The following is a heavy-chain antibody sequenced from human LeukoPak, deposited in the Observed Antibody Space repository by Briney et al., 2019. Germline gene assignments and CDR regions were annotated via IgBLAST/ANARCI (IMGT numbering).Heavy chain of an antibody. D-gene: IGHD1-26*01. CDR2: IYYSGST. CDR1: GGSISSYY. CDR3: ATATTHYYYYYMDV. V-gene: IGHV4-59*06. Sequence: SETLSLTCTVSGGSISSYYWSWIRQPPGKGLEWIGYIYYSGSTYYNPSLKSRVTISVDTSKNQFSLKLSSVTAADTAVYYCATATTHYYYYYMDVWGKGTTVTASS. J-gene: IGHJ6*03.